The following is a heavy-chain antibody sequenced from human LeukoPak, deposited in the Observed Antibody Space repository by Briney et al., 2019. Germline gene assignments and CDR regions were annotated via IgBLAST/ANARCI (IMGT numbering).Heavy chain of an antibody. CDR2: ISWDDGRT. V-gene: IGHV3-43*01. Sequence: GGSLRLSCAASGFTFDDYTMHWVRQVPGKGLEWVSLISWDDGRTYYADSVKGRFTISRDNAKNTLYLQLNSLRAEDTAVYYCARSTRDSRGYYNTLDYWGQGTLVTVSS. CDR1: GFTFDDYT. D-gene: IGHD3-22*01. CDR3: ARSTRDSRGYYNTLDY. J-gene: IGHJ4*02.